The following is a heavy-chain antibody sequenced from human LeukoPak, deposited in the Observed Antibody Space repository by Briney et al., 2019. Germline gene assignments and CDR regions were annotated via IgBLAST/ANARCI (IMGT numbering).Heavy chain of an antibody. D-gene: IGHD1-14*01. Sequence: PGGSLRLSCAASGFTFSSYAVSWVRQAPGAGLEWVSAISGSGGSTYYADSGKGRYTISRDHYKNTLYLQMNSLRAEDTAVYYCAKGILTTRPNGMDVWGQGTTVTVSS. CDR1: GFTFSSYA. V-gene: IGHV3-23*01. J-gene: IGHJ6*02. CDR2: ISGSGGST. CDR3: AKGILTTRPNGMDV.